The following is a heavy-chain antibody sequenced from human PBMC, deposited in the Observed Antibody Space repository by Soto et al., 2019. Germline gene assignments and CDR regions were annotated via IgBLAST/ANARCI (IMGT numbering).Heavy chain of an antibody. CDR3: AKVAGGAESTFDY. CDR2: IYYSGST. Sequence: QVQLQESGPGLVKPSETLSLTCTVSGGSISGYYWSWIRQPPGKGLEYIGYIYYSGSTNYNPSLKGRVNISVDPPKTTLSLKLSSVTAADAAVYYCAKVAGGAESTFDYGGHGTLVTVSS. J-gene: IGHJ4*01. V-gene: IGHV4-59*01. D-gene: IGHD3-10*01. CDR1: GGSISGYY.